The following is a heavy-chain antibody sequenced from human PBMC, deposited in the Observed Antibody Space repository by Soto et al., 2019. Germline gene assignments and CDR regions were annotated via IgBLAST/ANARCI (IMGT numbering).Heavy chain of an antibody. J-gene: IGHJ4*02. CDR2: IYHSGST. CDR1: GGSISSGGYS. V-gene: IGHV4-30-2*01. D-gene: IGHD4-4*01. CDR3: ARDYSNYGFDY. Sequence: PSETLSLTCAVSGGSISSGGYSWSWIRQPPGKGLEWIGYIYHSGSTYYNPSLKSRVTISVDRSKNQFSLKLSSVTAADTAVYYCARDYSNYGFDYWGQGTLVTVSS.